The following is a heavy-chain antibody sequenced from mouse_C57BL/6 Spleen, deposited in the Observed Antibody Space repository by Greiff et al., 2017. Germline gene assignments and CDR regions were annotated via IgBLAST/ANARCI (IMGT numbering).Heavy chain of an antibody. CDR3: ARYEDGWCFDY. J-gene: IGHJ2*01. CDR2: FDPADSYI. D-gene: IGHD2-3*01. CDR1: GYTFTSYW. V-gene: IGHV1-69*01. Sequence: QVQLQQPGAELVMPGASVKLSCKASGYTFTSYWMHWVKQRPGQGLEWIGGFDPADSYINYNQKFKGKSTLTVDKSSSTVYMQLSSLTSEDSAVYCCARYEDGWCFDYWGQGTTLTVSS.